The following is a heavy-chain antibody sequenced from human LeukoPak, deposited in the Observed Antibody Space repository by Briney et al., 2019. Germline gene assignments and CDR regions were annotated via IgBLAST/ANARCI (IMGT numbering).Heavy chain of an antibody. CDR3: ASEAIYDFWSGPDYYYGMDV. CDR2: IIPIFGTA. Sequence: ASLKVSCKASGCTFSSYAISWVRQAPEQGLEWMGGIIPIFGTANYAQKFQGRVTITADESTSTAYMELSSLRSEDTAVYYCASEAIYDFWSGPDYYYGMDVWGQGTTVTVSS. D-gene: IGHD3-3*01. J-gene: IGHJ6*02. V-gene: IGHV1-69*13. CDR1: GCTFSSYA.